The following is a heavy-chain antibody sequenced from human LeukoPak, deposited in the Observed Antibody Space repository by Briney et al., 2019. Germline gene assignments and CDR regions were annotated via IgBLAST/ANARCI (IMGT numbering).Heavy chain of an antibody. CDR3: ARGGFGELY. J-gene: IGHJ4*02. CDR1: GFTFSSYS. D-gene: IGHD3-10*01. Sequence: GGSLRLSCAASGFTFSSYSMNCVRQAPGKGLEWVSSISSTSTYIYYADSVKGRFTISRDNAKNSLYLQVNSLKAEDTAVYYCARGGFGELYWGQGTLVTVSS. V-gene: IGHV3-21*01. CDR2: ISSTSTYI.